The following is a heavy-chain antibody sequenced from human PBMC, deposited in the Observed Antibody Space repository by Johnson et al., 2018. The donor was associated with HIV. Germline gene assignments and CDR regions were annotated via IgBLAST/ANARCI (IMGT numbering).Heavy chain of an antibody. CDR3: ASSIRNDAFDI. V-gene: IGHV3-7*01. J-gene: IGHJ3*02. CDR1: GFTFSSYW. Sequence: VQLVESGGGLVQPGGSLRLSCAASGFTFSSYWMSWVRQAPGKGLEWVANIKQDGSEKYYVDSVKGRFTISRDNAKNSLYLQMNSLSAEDTAVYYCASSIRNDAFDIWGQGTMGTVSS. CDR2: IKQDGSEK.